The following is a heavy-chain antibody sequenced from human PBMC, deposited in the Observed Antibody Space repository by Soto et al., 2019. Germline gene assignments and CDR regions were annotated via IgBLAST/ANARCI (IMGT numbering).Heavy chain of an antibody. CDR3: ARDPRDIVVVVAPGWFDP. V-gene: IGHV1-46*02. CDR2: INPSGGST. J-gene: IGHJ5*02. D-gene: IGHD2-15*01. CDR1: GFAINSKY. Sequence: SVEASSKESGFAINSKYMQWLRQYPGQGLEWMGIINPSGGSTSYAQKFQGRVTMTRDTSTSTVYMELSSLRSEDTAVYYCARDPRDIVVVVAPGWFDPWGQGTLVTVSS.